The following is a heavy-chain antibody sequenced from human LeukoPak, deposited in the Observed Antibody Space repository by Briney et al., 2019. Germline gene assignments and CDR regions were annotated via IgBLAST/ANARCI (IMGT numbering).Heavy chain of an antibody. D-gene: IGHD3-16*01. CDR1: GGSISSGGYY. Sequence: SETLSLTCTVSGGSISSGGYYWSWIRQPPGKGLEWIGYIYHSGSTYYNPSLKSRVTISVDRSKNQFSLKLSSVTAADTAVYYCASLGSSDYWGQGTLVTVSS. CDR3: ASLGSSDY. CDR2: IYHSGST. V-gene: IGHV4-30-2*02. J-gene: IGHJ4*02.